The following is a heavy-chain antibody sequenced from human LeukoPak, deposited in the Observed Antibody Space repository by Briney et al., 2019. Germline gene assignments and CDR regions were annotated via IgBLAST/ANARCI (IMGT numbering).Heavy chain of an antibody. CDR2: INDSGST. CDR1: GGSISISSDY. D-gene: IGHD3-22*01. J-gene: IGHJ4*02. V-gene: IGHV4-61*05. Sequence: SETLSLTCTVSGGSISISSDYWGWIRQPPGKGLEWIGNINDSGSTNYNPSLKSRVTISVDTSKNQCSLKLSSVTAADTAVYYCARQSISGSSLSYFDYWGQGTLVNVSS. CDR3: ARQSISGSSLSYFDY.